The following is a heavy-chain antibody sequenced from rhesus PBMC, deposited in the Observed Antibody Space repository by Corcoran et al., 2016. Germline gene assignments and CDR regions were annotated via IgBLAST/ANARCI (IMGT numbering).Heavy chain of an antibody. CDR1: GFTFSSYG. CDR2: ISSASSYI. D-gene: IGHD5-24*01. V-gene: IGHV3S16*01. CDR3: TRQDTDCFDY. Sequence: EVQLVESGGGLVQPGGSLRLSCAASGFTFSSYGMSWVRRAPGRGLEWVSSISSASSYIYYADSVKGRFTISRDNAKNTLSLQRNSLRAEDTAVFYWTRQDTDCFDYWGQGVLVTVSS. J-gene: IGHJ4*01.